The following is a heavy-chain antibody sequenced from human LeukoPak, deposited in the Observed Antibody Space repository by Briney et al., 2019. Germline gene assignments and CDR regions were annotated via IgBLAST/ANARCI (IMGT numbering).Heavy chain of an antibody. V-gene: IGHV4-39*07. CDR1: GGSISSSSYY. D-gene: IGHD2-21*02. Sequence: SETLSLTCTVSGGSISSSSYYWGWIRQPPGKGLEWIGNIYYSGSTYYNPSLKSRVTMSVDTSKNQFSLKLSSVTAADTAVYYCARDKAYCGGDCYSVFDYWGQGTLVTVSS. CDR2: IYYSGST. CDR3: ARDKAYCGGDCYSVFDY. J-gene: IGHJ4*02.